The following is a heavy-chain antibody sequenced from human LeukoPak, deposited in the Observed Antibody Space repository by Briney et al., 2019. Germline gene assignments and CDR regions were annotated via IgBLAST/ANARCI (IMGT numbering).Heavy chain of an antibody. CDR3: WRQDPPVTVFGGGYYFTY. D-gene: IGHD3-3*01. Sequence: ASVKVSCKASGYTFTSYGISWVRQAPGQGLEWMGWISAYNGNTNYAQKLQGRVTMTTDTSTSTAYMELRSLRSDDTAVYNCWRQDPPVTVFGGGYYFTYWGQGPLVTVSS. V-gene: IGHV1-18*01. J-gene: IGHJ4*02. CDR2: ISAYNGNT. CDR1: GYTFTSYG.